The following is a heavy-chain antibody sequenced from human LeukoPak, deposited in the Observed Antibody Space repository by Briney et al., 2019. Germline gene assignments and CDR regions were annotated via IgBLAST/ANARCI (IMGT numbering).Heavy chain of an antibody. D-gene: IGHD3-10*01. Sequence: GGSLRLSCAASGFTVSSNYMSWVRQAPGKGLEWVSVIYSGGSTYYADSVKGRFTISRDNSKNTLYLQMNSLRAEDTAVYYCYGSGSYYSLFDYWGQGTLVTVSS. CDR2: IYSGGST. J-gene: IGHJ4*02. CDR1: GFTVSSNY. CDR3: YGSGSYYSLFDY. V-gene: IGHV3-53*01.